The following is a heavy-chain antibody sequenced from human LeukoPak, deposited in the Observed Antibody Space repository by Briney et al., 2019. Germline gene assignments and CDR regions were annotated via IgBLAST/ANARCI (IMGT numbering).Heavy chain of an antibody. CDR2: ISSSSSTI. CDR3: AKASLSGSRLPVYDY. Sequence: GGSLRLSCAASGFTFSSYGMTWVRQAPGKGLEWVSYISSSSSTIYYADSVKGRFTISRDNAKNSLYLQMNSLRAEDTAVYYCAKASLSGSRLPVYDYWGQGTLVTVSS. CDR1: GFTFSSYG. J-gene: IGHJ4*02. D-gene: IGHD1-26*01. V-gene: IGHV3-48*01.